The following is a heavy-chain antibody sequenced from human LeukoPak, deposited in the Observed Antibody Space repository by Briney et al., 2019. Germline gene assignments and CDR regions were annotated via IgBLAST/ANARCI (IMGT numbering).Heavy chain of an antibody. CDR3: AAGADRIAAALDAFDI. CDR2: ISAYNGNT. D-gene: IGHD6-13*01. CDR1: GYTFTSYG. Sequence: ASVKVSCKASGYTFTSYGISWVRQAPGQGLEWMGWISAYNGNTNYAQKFQERVTITRDMSTSAAYMELSSLRSEDTAVYYCAAGADRIAAALDAFDIWGQGTMVTVSS. V-gene: IGHV1-18*01. J-gene: IGHJ3*02.